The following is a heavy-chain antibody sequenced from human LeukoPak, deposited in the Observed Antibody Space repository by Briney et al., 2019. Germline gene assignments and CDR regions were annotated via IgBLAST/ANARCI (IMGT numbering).Heavy chain of an antibody. CDR1: GYTFTGYY. CDR3: ARAFCVGECFVLHIFFDS. CDR2: IYQRATV. J-gene: IGHJ4*02. V-gene: IGHV4-38-2*02. D-gene: IGHD2-21*01. Sequence: SCKASGYTFTGYYMHWVRQAPGKGLEWIGSIYQRATVHYNPSLKSRVTISLDTSKNHFSLNLRSMQASDTAVYYCARAFCVGECFVLHIFFDSWGQGTLVTVSS.